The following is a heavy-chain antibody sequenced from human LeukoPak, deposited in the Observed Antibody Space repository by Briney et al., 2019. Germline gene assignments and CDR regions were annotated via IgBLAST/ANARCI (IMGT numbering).Heavy chain of an antibody. CDR1: GGSISSGDYY. Sequence: SETLSLTCTVSGGSISSGDYYWSWIRQPPGKGLEWIGYIYYSGSTNYNPSLKSRVTISVDTSKNQFSLKLSSVTAADTAVYYCARIGLDTDAFDIWGQGTMVTVSS. CDR2: IYYSGST. V-gene: IGHV4-61*08. J-gene: IGHJ3*02. CDR3: ARIGLDTDAFDI.